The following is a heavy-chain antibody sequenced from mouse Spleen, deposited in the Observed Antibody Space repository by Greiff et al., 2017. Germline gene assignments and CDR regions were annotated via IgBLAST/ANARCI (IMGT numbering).Heavy chain of an antibody. Sequence: EVKVEESGGGLVKPGGSLKLSCAASGFTFSSYTMSWVRQTPAKRLEWVATISSGGGNTYYPDSVKGRFTISRDNARNTLYLQMSSLRSEDTAMYYCARDWFDYWGQGTTLTVSS. D-gene: IGHD4-1*01. J-gene: IGHJ2*01. V-gene: IGHV5-9*04. CDR1: GFTFSSYT. CDR2: ISSGGGNT. CDR3: ARDWFDY.